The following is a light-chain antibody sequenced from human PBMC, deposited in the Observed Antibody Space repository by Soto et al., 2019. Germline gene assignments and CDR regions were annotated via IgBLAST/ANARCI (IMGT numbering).Light chain of an antibody. V-gene: IGLV2-14*01. CDR2: DVS. CDR3: SSYTSSFYV. CDR1: SSDVGGYNY. Sequence: QSALTQPASVSGSPGQSITISCTTTSSDVGGYNYVSWYQQHPGEAPKLMIYDVSNRPSGVSNRFSGSKSGNTASLTISGLQAEDEADYYCSSYTSSFYVFGTGTKVTVL. J-gene: IGLJ1*01.